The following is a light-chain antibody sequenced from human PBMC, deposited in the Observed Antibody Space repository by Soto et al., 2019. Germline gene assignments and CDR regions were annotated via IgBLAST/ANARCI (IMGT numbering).Light chain of an antibody. Sequence: QSALTQPPSASGSPGQSVTISCTGTSSDVGAYKYVSWYQQYPSKAPKLMIYEVTKRPSGVPDRFPGSKSGNTASLTVSGLQAEDEADYYCTSYVGNDIWVFGGGTKLTVL. V-gene: IGLV2-8*01. CDR1: SSDVGAYKY. J-gene: IGLJ3*02. CDR2: EVT. CDR3: TSYVGNDIWV.